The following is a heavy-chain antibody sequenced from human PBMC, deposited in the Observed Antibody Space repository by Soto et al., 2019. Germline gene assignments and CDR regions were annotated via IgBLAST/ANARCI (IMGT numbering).Heavy chain of an antibody. J-gene: IGHJ4*02. CDR1: GAYY. Sequence: GAYYMSWIRKHPGKGLEWIGYIYYSGSTYYNPSLKSRVTISVDTSKNQFSLKLSSVTAADTAVYYCARSSQSTVITFDYWGQGTLVTVSS. CDR2: IYYSGST. CDR3: ARSSQSTVITFDY. V-gene: IGHV4-31*02. D-gene: IGHD4-17*01.